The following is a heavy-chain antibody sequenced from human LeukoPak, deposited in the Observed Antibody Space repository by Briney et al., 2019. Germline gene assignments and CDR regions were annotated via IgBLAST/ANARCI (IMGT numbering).Heavy chain of an antibody. CDR1: GQSFTNYW. J-gene: IGHJ3*01. Sequence: GESLKISCKGSGQSFTNYWIGWVRQMPGKGLEWMGIIYPGDSDTRYSPSLQGQVTFSADKTISTAYLQWSTLKASDTAMYYCARQGPSQGFDVWGPGTMVTVSS. CDR2: IYPGDSDT. CDR3: ARQGPSQGFDV. V-gene: IGHV5-51*01.